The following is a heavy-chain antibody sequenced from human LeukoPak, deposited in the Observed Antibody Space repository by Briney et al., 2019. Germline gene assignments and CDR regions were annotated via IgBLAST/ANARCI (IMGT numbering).Heavy chain of an antibody. V-gene: IGHV3-30*02. D-gene: IGHD5-18*01. CDR1: GFIFSSYG. CDR2: LRSDGSHK. Sequence: GGSLRLSCAASGFIFSSYGMHWVRQAPGKGLEWVAFLRSDGSHKCYADSVKGRFTISRDNAKKSLYLQMKSLRAEDTAVYYCARHLSGVTGYSYGRGIDYWGQGTLVTVSS. J-gene: IGHJ4*02. CDR3: ARHLSGVTGYSYGRGIDY.